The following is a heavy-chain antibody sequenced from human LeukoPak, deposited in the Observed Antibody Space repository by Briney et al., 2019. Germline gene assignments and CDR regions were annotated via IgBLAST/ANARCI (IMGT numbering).Heavy chain of an antibody. CDR1: GGSISSSSYY. Sequence: KSSETLSLTCTVSGGSISSSSYYWGWIRQPPGKGLDWIGTIYYSGSTHYNPSLKSRVAISVDTSKNQFSLKLSSVTAADTAVYYCARSSGWYMVLPYWGQGTLITVSS. CDR3: ARSSGWYMVLPY. D-gene: IGHD6-19*01. CDR2: IYYSGST. J-gene: IGHJ4*02. V-gene: IGHV4-39*07.